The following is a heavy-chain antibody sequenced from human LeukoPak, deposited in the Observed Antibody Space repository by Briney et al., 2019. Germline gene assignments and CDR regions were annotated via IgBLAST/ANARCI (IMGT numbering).Heavy chain of an antibody. J-gene: IGHJ4*02. Sequence: SETLSLTCAVSGYSISSGYYCGWIRQPPGKGLEWIGSIYHSGSTYYNPSLKSRVTISVDTSKNQFSLKLSSVTAADTAVYYCARHRYDFWSGNDYWGQGTLVTVSS. D-gene: IGHD3-3*01. CDR2: IYHSGST. V-gene: IGHV4-38-2*01. CDR3: ARHRYDFWSGNDY. CDR1: GYSISSGYY.